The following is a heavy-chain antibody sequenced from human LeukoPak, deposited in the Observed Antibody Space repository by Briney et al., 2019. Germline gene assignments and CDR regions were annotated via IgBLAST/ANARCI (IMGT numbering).Heavy chain of an antibody. Sequence: SETLSLTCAVDGGSFSGYYWSWIRQPPGKGLEWIGEINHSGSTNYNPSLKSRVTISVDTSKNQFSLKLSSVTAADTAVYYCARRPSLRPTNWFDPWGQGTLVTVSS. CDR3: ARRPSLRPTNWFDP. J-gene: IGHJ5*02. CDR1: GGSFSGYY. V-gene: IGHV4-34*01. D-gene: IGHD4-17*01. CDR2: INHSGST.